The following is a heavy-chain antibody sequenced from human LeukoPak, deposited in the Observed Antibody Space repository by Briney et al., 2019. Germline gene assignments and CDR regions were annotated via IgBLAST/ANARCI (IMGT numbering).Heavy chain of an antibody. CDR3: VGGQLDY. D-gene: IGHD1-26*01. J-gene: IGHJ4*02. CDR2: ISYDGSNK. CDR1: GFTFSSYA. V-gene: IGHV3-30*04. Sequence: GRSLRLSCAASGFTFSSYAMHWVRQAPGKGLEWVAVISYDGSNKYYADSVKGRFTISRDNSKNTLYLQMNSLRAEDTAVYYWVGGQLDYWGQGTLVTVSS.